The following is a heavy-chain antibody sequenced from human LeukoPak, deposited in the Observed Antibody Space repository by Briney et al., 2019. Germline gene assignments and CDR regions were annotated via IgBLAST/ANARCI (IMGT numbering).Heavy chain of an antibody. CDR1: GYTFTGYY. D-gene: IGHD3-10*01. CDR3: ARGPMVRGVIILTSRSDYYYYYMDV. Sequence: ASVKVSCKASGYTFTGYYMHWVRQAPGQGLEWMGWINPNSGGTNYAQKFQGRVTMTRDTSISTAHMELSRLRSGDTAVYYCARGPMVRGVIILTSRSDYYYYYMDVWGKGTTVTISS. V-gene: IGHV1-2*02. CDR2: INPNSGGT. J-gene: IGHJ6*03.